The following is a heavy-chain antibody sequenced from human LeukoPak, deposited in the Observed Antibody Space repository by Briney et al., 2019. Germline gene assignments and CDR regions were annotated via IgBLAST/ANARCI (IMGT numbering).Heavy chain of an antibody. V-gene: IGHV1-8*03. CDR1: GYTFTSYD. CDR3: VRCYSLIFKHYYYYYMDV. J-gene: IGHJ6*03. Sequence: ASVKVSCKASGYTFTSYDINWVRQATGQGLEWMGWMNPNSGNTGYAQKFQGRVTITRNTSISTAYMELSSLRSEDTAVYYCVRCYSLIFKHYYYYYMDVWGNGTTVTVSS. CDR2: MNPNSGNT. D-gene: IGHD2-15*01.